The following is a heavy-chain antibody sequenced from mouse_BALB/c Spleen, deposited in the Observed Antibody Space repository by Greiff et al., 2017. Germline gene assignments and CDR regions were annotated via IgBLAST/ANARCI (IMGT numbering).Heavy chain of an antibody. J-gene: IGHJ4*01. CDR2: IWTGGGT. CDR1: GFSLTSYD. Sequence: VKLMESGPGLVAPSQSLSITCTVSGFSLTSYDISWIRQPPGKGLEWLGVIWTGGGTNYNSAFMSRLSISKDNSKSQVFLKMNSLQTDDTAIYYCVREGYAMDYWGQGTSVTVSS. V-gene: IGHV2-9-2*01. CDR3: VREGYAMDY.